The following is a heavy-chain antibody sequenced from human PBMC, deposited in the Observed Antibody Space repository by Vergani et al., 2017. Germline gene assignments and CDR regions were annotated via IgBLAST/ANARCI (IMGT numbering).Heavy chain of an antibody. D-gene: IGHD1-26*01. Sequence: QVQLVQSGAEVKTPGASVKVSCKASGYTFTSYAMHWVRQAPGQRLEWMGWINAGNGNTKYSQKFQGRVTITRYTSASTAYMELSSLRSEDTAVYYCARARVGATFDYWGQGTLVTVSS. V-gene: IGHV1-3*01. CDR1: GYTFTSYA. J-gene: IGHJ4*02. CDR3: ARARVGATFDY. CDR2: INAGNGNT.